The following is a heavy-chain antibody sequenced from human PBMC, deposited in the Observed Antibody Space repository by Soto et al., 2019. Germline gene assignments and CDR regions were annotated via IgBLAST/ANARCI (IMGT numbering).Heavy chain of an antibody. CDR1: GYTFTGYY. D-gene: IGHD6-13*01. CDR3: ARPTSSSWYDAFDI. V-gene: IGHV1-2*04. Sequence: QVQLVQSGAEVKKPGASVKVSCKASGYTFTGYYMHWVRQAPGQGLEWMGWINPNSGGTNYAQKFQGWVTMTRDTSISTADMELSRLRSDDTAVYYCARPTSSSWYDAFDIWGQGTMVTVSS. J-gene: IGHJ3*02. CDR2: INPNSGGT.